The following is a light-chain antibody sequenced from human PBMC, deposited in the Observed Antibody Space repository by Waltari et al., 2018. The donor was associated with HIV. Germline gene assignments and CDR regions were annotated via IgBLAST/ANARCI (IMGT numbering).Light chain of an antibody. Sequence: QSALTQPPAASGSPGQSVTISCTGTSNDIGPYNYVSWYQQHPDKAPRFLIYEVNKRPSGVPGRFSGSKSGNTASLTVSGLQAEDEADYYCSSYAGSGNLLLFGGGTKVTVL. CDR2: EVN. CDR1: SNDIGPYNY. V-gene: IGLV2-8*01. J-gene: IGLJ6*01. CDR3: SSYAGSGNLLL.